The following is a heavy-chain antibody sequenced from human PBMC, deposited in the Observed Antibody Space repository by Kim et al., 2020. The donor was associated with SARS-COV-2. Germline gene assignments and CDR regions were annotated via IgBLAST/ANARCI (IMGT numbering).Heavy chain of an antibody. V-gene: IGHV7-4-1*02. J-gene: IGHJ4*02. CDR3: ARDIYVSQSYPLNY. D-gene: IGHD3-10*01. Sequence: ASVKVSCKASGYTFTTYAICWLRQAPGQGPEWMGWIETNTGNPTYVQGFRGRFVFSVDTSVSTAYLEISSLNIEDTAVYYCARDIYVSQSYPLNYWGQGTLVTVSS. CDR2: IETNTGNP. CDR1: GYTFTTYA.